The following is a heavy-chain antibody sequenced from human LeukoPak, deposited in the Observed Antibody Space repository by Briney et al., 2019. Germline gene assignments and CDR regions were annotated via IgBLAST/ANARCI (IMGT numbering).Heavy chain of an antibody. CDR2: ISGSGGST. Sequence: GGSLRLSCAASGFTFSNAWMSWVRQAPGKGLEWVSAISGSGGSTYYADSVKGRFTISRDNSKNTLYLQMNSLRAEDTAVYYCATPPGGDYDFWSGYYTGENWFDPWGQGTLVTVSS. V-gene: IGHV3-23*01. CDR3: ATPPGGDYDFWSGYYTGENWFDP. J-gene: IGHJ5*02. D-gene: IGHD3-3*01. CDR1: GFTFSNAW.